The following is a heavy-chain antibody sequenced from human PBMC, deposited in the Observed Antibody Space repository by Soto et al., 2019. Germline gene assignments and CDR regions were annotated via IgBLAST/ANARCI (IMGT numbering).Heavy chain of an antibody. CDR1: GGSISSGDYY. Sequence: LXLTFTFPGGSISSGDYYGSWIRQPPGKGLEWIGYIYYSGITYYNPSLKSRVTISVDTSKNQFSLKLSSVTAADTAVYYCAREEAAAGTGDYWGQGTLGSVYS. CDR3: AREEAAAGTGDY. J-gene: IGHJ4*02. D-gene: IGHD6-13*01. CDR2: IYYSGIT. V-gene: IGHV4-30-4*01.